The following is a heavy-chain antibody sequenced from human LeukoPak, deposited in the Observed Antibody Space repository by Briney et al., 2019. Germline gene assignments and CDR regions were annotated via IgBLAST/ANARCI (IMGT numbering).Heavy chain of an antibody. Sequence: GGPPRLSCVSSGFTFSSYAMHWVRQPPGKGLEWVAVIPYDGSNKYYADSVKGGFTISRDNSKNTLYLQMNSLRAEDTAVYYCARDGQLYYDYVWGSYLDYWGQGTLVTVSS. CDR3: ARDGQLYYDYVWGSYLDY. CDR1: GFTFSSYA. D-gene: IGHD3-16*02. J-gene: IGHJ4*02. V-gene: IGHV3-30-3*01. CDR2: IPYDGSNK.